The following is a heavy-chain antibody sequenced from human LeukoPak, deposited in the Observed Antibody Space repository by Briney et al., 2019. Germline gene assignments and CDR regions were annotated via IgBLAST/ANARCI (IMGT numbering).Heavy chain of an antibody. CDR1: GYTFSSYY. J-gene: IGHJ4*02. V-gene: IGHV1-46*01. D-gene: IGHD3-10*01. CDR2: INPSGGST. CDR3: AREPSGGHFDY. Sequence: GASVKVSCKASGYTFSSYYMQWVRQAPGQGLEWMGIINPSGGSTSYTQKFQGRVTMARDTSTSTVYMELSSLRSEDTAVYYCAREPSGGHFDYWGQGTVVTVSS.